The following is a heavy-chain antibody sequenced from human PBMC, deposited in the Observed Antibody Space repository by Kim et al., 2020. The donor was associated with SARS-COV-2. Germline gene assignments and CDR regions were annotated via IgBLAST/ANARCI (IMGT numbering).Heavy chain of an antibody. CDR3: ARPSGIITGTTKRYYGMDV. D-gene: IGHD1-20*01. CDR2: IWYDGSNK. V-gene: IGHV3-33*01. CDR1: GFTFSSYG. Sequence: GGSLRLSCAASGFTFSSYGMHWVRQAPGKGLEWVAVIWYDGSNKYYADSVKGRFTISRDNSKNTLYLQMNSLRAEDTAVYYCARPSGIITGTTKRYYGMDVWGQGTTVTVSS. J-gene: IGHJ6*02.